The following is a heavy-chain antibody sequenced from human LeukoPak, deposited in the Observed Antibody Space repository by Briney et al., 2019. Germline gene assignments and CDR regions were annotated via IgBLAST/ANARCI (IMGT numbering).Heavy chain of an antibody. CDR3: ARVSHTYWDAFDI. D-gene: IGHD2-15*01. CDR1: GGSISSYY. V-gene: IGHV4-59*01. Sequence: SETLSLTCTVSGGSISSYYWSWIRQPPGKGLEWIGYIYYSGSTNYNPSLKSRVTISVDTSKNQFSLKLSSVTAADTAVYYCARVSHTYWDAFDIWGQGTMVTVSS. CDR2: IYYSGST. J-gene: IGHJ3*02.